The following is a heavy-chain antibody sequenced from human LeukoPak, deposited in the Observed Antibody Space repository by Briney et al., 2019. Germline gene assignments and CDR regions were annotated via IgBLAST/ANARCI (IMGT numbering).Heavy chain of an antibody. CDR1: GFTFRTSG. V-gene: IGHV3-48*01. D-gene: IGHD3-3*01. CDR3: ARDAAYDFRNPYRYFQH. J-gene: IGHJ1*01. CDR2: ISSSGTTI. Sequence: PGGSLRLSCAASGFTFRTSGMNWVRQAPGKGLEWVSYISSSGTTISYAQSVKGRFTITRDNAQNSLTLHMNTLRADDTAVYYCARDAAYDFRNPYRYFQHWGQGTLVTVSS.